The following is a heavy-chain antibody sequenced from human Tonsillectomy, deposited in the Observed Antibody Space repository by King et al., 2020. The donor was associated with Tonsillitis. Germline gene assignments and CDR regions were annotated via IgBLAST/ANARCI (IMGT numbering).Heavy chain of an antibody. Sequence: VQLVESGAEVKKPGASVKVSCKASGYTFTGYYMHWVRQAPGQGLEWMGWINPNSGGTNYAQKFQGWVTMTRDTSISTAYMELSRLRSDDTAVYYCARGPPPTIFGVVIPRGDAFDIWGQGTMVTVSS. D-gene: IGHD3-3*01. CDR3: ARGPPPTIFGVVIPRGDAFDI. V-gene: IGHV1-2*04. CDR2: INPNSGGT. CDR1: GYTFTGYY. J-gene: IGHJ3*02.